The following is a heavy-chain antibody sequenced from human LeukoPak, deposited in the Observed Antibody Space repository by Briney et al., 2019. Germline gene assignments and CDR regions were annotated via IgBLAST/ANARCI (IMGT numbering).Heavy chain of an antibody. CDR1: GFTFSSYA. J-gene: IGHJ4*02. Sequence: GGSLRLSCAASGFTFSSYAMSWVRQAPGKGLEWVSAISGSGGSTYYADSVKGRFTISRDNSKNTLYLQMNSLRAEDTAVYYCATDLPARRRDFWSGYWGDFDYWGQGTLVTVSS. CDR3: ATDLPARRRDFWSGYWGDFDY. CDR2: ISGSGGST. V-gene: IGHV3-23*01. D-gene: IGHD3-3*01.